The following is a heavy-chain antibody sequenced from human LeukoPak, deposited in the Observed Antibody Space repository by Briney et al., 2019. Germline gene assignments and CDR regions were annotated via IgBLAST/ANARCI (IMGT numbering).Heavy chain of an antibody. Sequence: GESLKISFKGSGYRFTSYWISWVRQIPGKGLEWMGRIDPSDFYTNYSTPFQGHVTISADKSISTAYLQWSSLKASDTAMYYCARHPPYSSRWYRYYYYGMDVWGKGTTVTVSS. CDR3: ARHPPYSSRWYRYYYYGMDV. D-gene: IGHD6-19*01. J-gene: IGHJ6*01. V-gene: IGHV5-10-1*01. CDR1: GYRFTSYW. CDR2: IDPSDFYT.